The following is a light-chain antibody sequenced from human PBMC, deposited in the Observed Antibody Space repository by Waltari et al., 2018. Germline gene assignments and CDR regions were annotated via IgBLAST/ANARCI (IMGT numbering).Light chain of an antibody. J-gene: IGLJ2*01. CDR3: ASWDDGLSGLI. V-gene: IGLV1-47*02. CDR1: NSNIGRNY. Sequence: QSVVTQPPSASGTPGQSVTISCSGTNSNIGRNYVYWYQQFPGMAPKLLLYSNNRRPSGVPGRFAGSKSGTSASLAINGLRSEDEAHYYCASWDDGLSGLIFGGGTELTV. CDR2: SNN.